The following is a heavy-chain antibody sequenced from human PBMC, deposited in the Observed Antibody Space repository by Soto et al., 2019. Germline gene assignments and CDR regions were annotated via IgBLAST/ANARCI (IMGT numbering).Heavy chain of an antibody. CDR3: VKDFRGGDDWIHD. D-gene: IGHD5-12*01. V-gene: IGHV3-23*01. Sequence: EVQLLESGGDLVQPGGSLRLSCAAAGFTFSNYAMSWVRQAPGKGLEWVSLIRGSGGPTNYADSVKGRFTVSRDNSKNMLLLQMNSLRAEDTAVYYCVKDFRGGDDWIHDWGQGTLVTVSS. CDR1: GFTFSNYA. CDR2: IRGSGGPT. J-gene: IGHJ4*02.